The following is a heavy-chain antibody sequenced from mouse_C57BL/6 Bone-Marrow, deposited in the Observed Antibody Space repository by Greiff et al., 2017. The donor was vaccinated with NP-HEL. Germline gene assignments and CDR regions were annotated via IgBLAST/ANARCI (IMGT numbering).Heavy chain of an antibody. D-gene: IGHD2-4*01. CDR3: TRAPHYDSSLPWFAY. CDR1: GFTFSSYA. V-gene: IGHV5-9-1*02. J-gene: IGHJ3*01. CDR2: ISRGGDYI. Sequence: EVKLVEPGEGLVKPGGSLKLSCAASGFTFSSYAMSWVRQTPEKRLEWVAYISRGGDYIYYADTVKGRFTLSRDNARNTLYLQMSSLKSEDTAMYYCTRAPHYDSSLPWFAYWGQGTLVTVAA.